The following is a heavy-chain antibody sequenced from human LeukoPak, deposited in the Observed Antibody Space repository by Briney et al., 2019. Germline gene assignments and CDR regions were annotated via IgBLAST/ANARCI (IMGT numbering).Heavy chain of an antibody. Sequence: ASVKVSCKASGYTFTGYYMHWVRQAPGQGLEWMGWINPNSGGTNYAQKFQGRVTMTRDTSISTAYMELSSLRSEDTAVYYCARNPLGVNYDILTGYYHWGQGTLVTVSS. J-gene: IGHJ5*02. V-gene: IGHV1-2*02. D-gene: IGHD3-9*01. CDR1: GYTFTGYY. CDR3: ARNPLGVNYDILTGYYH. CDR2: INPNSGGT.